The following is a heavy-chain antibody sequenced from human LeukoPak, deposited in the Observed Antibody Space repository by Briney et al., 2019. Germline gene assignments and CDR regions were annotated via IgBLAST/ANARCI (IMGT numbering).Heavy chain of an antibody. D-gene: IGHD2-21*02. CDR3: ARAPGVVTAIGGFDY. CDR2: IYPGDSDT. Sequence: GESLKISCKGSGYSFTSYWIGWVRQMPGKGLEWMGIIYPGDSDTRYSPSFQGQVTISADKSISTAYLQWSSLKASDTAMYYCARAPGVVTAIGGFDYWGQGTLVTVSS. V-gene: IGHV5-51*01. CDR1: GYSFTSYW. J-gene: IGHJ4*02.